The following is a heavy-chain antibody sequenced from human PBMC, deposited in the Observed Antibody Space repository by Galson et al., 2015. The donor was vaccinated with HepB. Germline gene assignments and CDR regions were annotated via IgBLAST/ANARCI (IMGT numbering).Heavy chain of an antibody. CDR3: ARDDAISLDY. J-gene: IGHJ4*02. CDR1: GLTFSDYR. V-gene: IGHV3-48*02. D-gene: IGHD3-9*01. CDR2: IGSSRGAI. Sequence: SLRLSCAASGLTFSDYRFNWVRQAPGKGLEWVSYIGSSRGAIYYADSVKGRFTISRDNARNSLYLQMNSLRDEDTAVYYCARDDAISLDYWGQGTLVTVSS.